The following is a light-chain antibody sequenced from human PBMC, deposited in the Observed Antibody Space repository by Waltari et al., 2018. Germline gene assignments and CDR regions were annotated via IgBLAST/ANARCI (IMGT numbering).Light chain of an antibody. CDR1: QSVYTY. J-gene: IGKJ3*01. Sequence: EIVLTQSPATLSLSPGDTATVSCRASQSVYTYLAWYQHKPGQVPRLLIYDASKRATGVPARFSGSGSGADFTLIISSLEPEDFAVYYCQHYGYSPFTFGPGTRVGVK. V-gene: IGKV3-11*01. CDR3: QHYGYSPFT. CDR2: DAS.